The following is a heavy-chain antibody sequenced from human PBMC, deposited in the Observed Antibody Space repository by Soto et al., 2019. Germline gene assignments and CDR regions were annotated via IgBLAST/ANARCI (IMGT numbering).Heavy chain of an antibody. Sequence: EVQLVESGGGLVQPGGSLRLSCAASGFTFSSYSMNWVRQAAGKGLEWVSYISSSSSTIYYADSVKGRFTISRDNAKNSLYLQMNRLRAEDTAVYYCARANYYGSPGDFDYWGQGTLVTFSS. CDR3: ARANYYGSPGDFDY. D-gene: IGHD3-10*01. CDR2: ISSSSSTI. V-gene: IGHV3-48*01. J-gene: IGHJ4*02. CDR1: GFTFSSYS.